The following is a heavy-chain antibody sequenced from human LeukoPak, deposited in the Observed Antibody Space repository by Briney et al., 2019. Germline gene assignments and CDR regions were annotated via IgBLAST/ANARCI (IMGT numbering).Heavy chain of an antibody. CDR2: MKPNRGNT. CDR3: ARVGRVRGVSYFDY. D-gene: IGHD3-10*01. V-gene: IGHV1-8*03. Sequence: ASVKVSSKTSRYTLTSYDINCVRQATGQGLERRGWMKPNRGNTGYRRKLQGRVTITRNTSISTAYMELSSVRSEDTGVSYCARVGRVRGVSYFDYWGQGTLVTVSP. J-gene: IGHJ4*02. CDR1: RYTLTSYD.